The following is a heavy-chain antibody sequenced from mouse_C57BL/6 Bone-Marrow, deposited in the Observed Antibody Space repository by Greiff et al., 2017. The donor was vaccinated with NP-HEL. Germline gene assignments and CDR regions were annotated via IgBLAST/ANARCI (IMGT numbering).Heavy chain of an antibody. CDR1: GYSITSDY. D-gene: IGHD3-1*01. J-gene: IGHJ2*01. CDR2: ISNSGST. Sequence: VQLKESGPGLAKPSQTLSLTCSVTGYSITSDYWNWIRKFSGNKLEYMGYISNSGSTYYNPYLNSRLSITRDTSKNQYYLQLNSVTTEDTATYYCARSGLHTSFDYWGQGTTLTVSS. V-gene: IGHV3-8*01. CDR3: ARSGLHTSFDY.